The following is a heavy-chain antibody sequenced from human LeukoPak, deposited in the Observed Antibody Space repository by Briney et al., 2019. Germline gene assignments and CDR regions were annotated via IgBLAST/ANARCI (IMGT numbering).Heavy chain of an antibody. J-gene: IGHJ4*02. D-gene: IGHD4-23*01. V-gene: IGHV1-18*01. CDR3: AKCYGGNVRSGY. CDR1: GYTFTSYG. Sequence: GASVKVSCKASGYTFTSYGISWVRQAPGQGLEWMGWISAYNGNTKYAQKLQGRVTMTTDTSTRPAYMELRSLRSDGTGLYFFAKCYGGNVRSGYWGQGTLVTVSS. CDR2: ISAYNGNT.